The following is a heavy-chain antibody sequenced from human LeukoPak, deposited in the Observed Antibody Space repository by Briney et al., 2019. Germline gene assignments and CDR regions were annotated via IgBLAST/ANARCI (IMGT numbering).Heavy chain of an antibody. Sequence: SETLSLTCTVSGGSISSYYWSWIRQPPGKGLEWIGYIYYSGSTNYNPSLKSRVTISVDTSKNQFSLKLSSVTAADTAVYYCARVPMAYYYDSSGYSPVPPYWYFDLWGRGTLVTVSS. V-gene: IGHV4-59*01. CDR2: IYYSGST. CDR3: ARVPMAYYYDSSGYSPVPPYWYFDL. CDR1: GGSISSYY. D-gene: IGHD3-22*01. J-gene: IGHJ2*01.